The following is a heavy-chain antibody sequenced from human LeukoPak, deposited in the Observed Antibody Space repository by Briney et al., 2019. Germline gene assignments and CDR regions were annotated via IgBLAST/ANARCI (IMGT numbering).Heavy chain of an antibody. D-gene: IGHD1-26*01. J-gene: IGHJ4*02. CDR2: ISSSSSYT. Sequence: GGSLRLSCAASGFTFSDYYMSWIRQAPGRCLEWVSYISSSSSYTNYADSVKGRFTISRDNAKNSLYLQMNSLRAEDTAVYYCARDEPNLYSGSLGWGQGTLVTVSS. CDR3: ARDEPNLYSGSLG. V-gene: IGHV3-11*06. CDR1: GFTFSDYY.